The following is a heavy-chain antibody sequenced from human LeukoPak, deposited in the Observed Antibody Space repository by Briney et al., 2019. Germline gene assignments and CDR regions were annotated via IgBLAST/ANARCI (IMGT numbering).Heavy chain of an antibody. Sequence: SETLSLTCAVYGGSFSGYYWSWIRQPPGKGLEWIGEINHSGSTNYNPSLKSRVTISVDKSKNQFSLKLSSVTAADTAVYYCARDRFFNYYYYMDVWGKGTTVTVSS. V-gene: IGHV4-34*01. CDR3: ARDRFFNYYYYMDV. J-gene: IGHJ6*03. CDR1: GGSFSGYY. CDR2: INHSGST. D-gene: IGHD3-3*01.